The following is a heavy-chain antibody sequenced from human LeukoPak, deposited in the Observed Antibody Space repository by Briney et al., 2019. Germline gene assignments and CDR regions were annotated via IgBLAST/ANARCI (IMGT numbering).Heavy chain of an antibody. CDR2: ISYDSSNY. Sequence: GGSLRLSCAASGFTLNTFAMHWVRQAPGRGLEWVAVISYDSSNYYYADSVKGRFTISRDNSRNSLYLQMNSLRVEDTAVYYCARAYCSNGVCYGGGFDPWGQGTLVTVSS. V-gene: IGHV3-30-3*01. D-gene: IGHD2-8*01. CDR3: ARAYCSNGVCYGGGFDP. J-gene: IGHJ5*02. CDR1: GFTLNTFA.